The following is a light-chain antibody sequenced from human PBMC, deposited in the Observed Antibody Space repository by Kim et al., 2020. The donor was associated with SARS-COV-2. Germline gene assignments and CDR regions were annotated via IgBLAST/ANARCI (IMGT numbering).Light chain of an antibody. J-gene: IGLJ1*01. Sequence: ELTQPPSASGTPGQRVTISCSGSSSNIGSNTVNWYQQLPGTAPKLLIYSNNQRPSGVPDRFSGSKSGTSASLAISGLQSVDEADYYCAAWDDSLNGYVFGTGTKVTVL. CDR2: SNN. CDR3: AAWDDSLNGYV. V-gene: IGLV1-44*01. CDR1: SSNIGSNT.